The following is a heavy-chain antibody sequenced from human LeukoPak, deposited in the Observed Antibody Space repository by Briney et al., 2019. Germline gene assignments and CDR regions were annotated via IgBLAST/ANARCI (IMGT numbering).Heavy chain of an antibody. CDR3: ARHADGYNPFDY. V-gene: IGHV4-59*08. J-gene: IGHJ4*02. D-gene: IGHD5-24*01. CDR1: GGSISSYH. Sequence: SETLSLTCTVSGGSISSYHWSWIRQPPGKGPEWIGYISYSGSTNYNPSLTSRVTISVETSKNQFSLKLSSVTAADTAVYYCARHADGYNPFDYWGQGTLVTVSS. CDR2: ISYSGST.